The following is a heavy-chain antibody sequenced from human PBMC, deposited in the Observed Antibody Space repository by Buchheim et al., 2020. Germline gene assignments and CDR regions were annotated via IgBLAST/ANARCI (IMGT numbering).Heavy chain of an antibody. D-gene: IGHD3-10*01. CDR3: ARGDSLVQGVMINVYYFYGMDV. CDR2: INHDGSEK. CDR1: GFTFDSYW. J-gene: IGHJ6*04. V-gene: IGHV3-7*01. Sequence: EVQVVESGGGLVQRGGSLRLSCAASGFTFDSYWMTWVRQAPGKGLEWVANINHDGSEKYYAESVKGRFDISRDNSKTSVYLQMNRLSAGDTAVYFCARGDSLVQGVMINVYYFYGMDVWGKGTT.